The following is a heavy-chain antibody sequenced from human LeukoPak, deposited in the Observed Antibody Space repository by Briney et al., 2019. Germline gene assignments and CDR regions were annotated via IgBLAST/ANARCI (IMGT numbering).Heavy chain of an antibody. CDR3: ARGKPYSSGWYGDY. CDR2: ISAYNGNT. V-gene: IGHV1-18*01. D-gene: IGHD6-19*01. Sequence: ASVTVSCTASGYTFTSYDINWVRQAPGQGLEWMGWISAYNGNTNYAQKLQGRVTMTTDTSTSTAYMELRSLRSDDTAVYYCARGKPYSSGWYGDYWGQGTLVTVSS. J-gene: IGHJ4*02. CDR1: GYTFTSYD.